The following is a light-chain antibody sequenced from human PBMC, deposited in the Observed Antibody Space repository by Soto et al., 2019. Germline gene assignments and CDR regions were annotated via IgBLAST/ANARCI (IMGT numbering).Light chain of an antibody. CDR2: GAS. V-gene: IGKV3-20*01. J-gene: IGKJ1*01. CDR1: QGVSSSY. CDR3: HQYGSSPTWT. Sequence: IVLTQSPGTLSLSPVERPTLSCRASQGVSSSYLAWYQQKPGQAPRLLIYGASSSATGIPDRFSGSGSGTDFTLSISRLEPEDFAVYYCHQYGSSPTWTFGQGTKVDIK.